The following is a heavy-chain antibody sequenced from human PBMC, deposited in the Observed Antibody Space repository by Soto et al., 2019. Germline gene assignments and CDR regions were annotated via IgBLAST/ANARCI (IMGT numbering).Heavy chain of an antibody. CDR1: GGSFSSYY. V-gene: IGHV4-34*01. CDR3: ARDRHSYDFWSGYYAVIDY. Sequence: SETLSLTCAVYGGSFSSYYWSWIRQPPGKGLEWIGEINHSGSTNYNPSLKSRVTISVDTSKNQFSLKLSSVTAADTAVYYCARDRHSYDFWSGYYAVIDYWGQGTLVTVS. D-gene: IGHD3-3*01. J-gene: IGHJ4*02. CDR2: INHSGST.